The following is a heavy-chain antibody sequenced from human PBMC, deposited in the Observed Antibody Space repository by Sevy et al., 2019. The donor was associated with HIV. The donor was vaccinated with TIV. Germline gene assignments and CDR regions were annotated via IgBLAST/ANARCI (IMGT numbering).Heavy chain of an antibody. D-gene: IGHD1-7*01. Sequence: GGSLRLSCAASGFTFSSYSMNWVHQAPGKGLEWVSYISSSSTIYYADSVKGRFTISRDNAKNSLYLQMNSLRAEDTAVYYCARRYNWNSRYYGMDVWGQGTTVTVSS. CDR1: GFTFSSYS. CDR2: ISSSSTI. J-gene: IGHJ6*02. V-gene: IGHV3-48*01. CDR3: ARRYNWNSRYYGMDV.